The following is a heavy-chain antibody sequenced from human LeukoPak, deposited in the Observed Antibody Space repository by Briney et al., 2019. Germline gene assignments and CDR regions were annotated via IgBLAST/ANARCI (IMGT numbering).Heavy chain of an antibody. J-gene: IGHJ1*01. Sequence: SETLSLTCAVYGGSSSGYYWGWIRQPPGKGLEWIGEINHSGSTNYNPSLKSRVTISVDTSKNQFSLKLSSVTAADTAVYYCARERIAAAGIFSHWGQGTLVTVSS. V-gene: IGHV4-34*01. CDR1: GGSSSGYY. CDR3: ARERIAAAGIFSH. D-gene: IGHD6-13*01. CDR2: INHSGST.